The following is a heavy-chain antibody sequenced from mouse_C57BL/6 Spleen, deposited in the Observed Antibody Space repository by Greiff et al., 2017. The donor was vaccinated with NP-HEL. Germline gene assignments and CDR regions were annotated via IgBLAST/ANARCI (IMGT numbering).Heavy chain of an antibody. CDR3: AELWSFAY. V-gene: IGHV1-26*01. Sequence: EVQLQQSGPELVKPGASVKISCKASGYTFTDYYMNWVKQSHGKSLEWIGDINPNNGGTSYNQKFKGKATLTVDKSSSTAYMELRSLTSEDSAVYYCAELWSFAYWGQGTLVTVSA. D-gene: IGHD1-1*02. CDR1: GYTFTDYY. CDR2: INPNNGGT. J-gene: IGHJ3*01.